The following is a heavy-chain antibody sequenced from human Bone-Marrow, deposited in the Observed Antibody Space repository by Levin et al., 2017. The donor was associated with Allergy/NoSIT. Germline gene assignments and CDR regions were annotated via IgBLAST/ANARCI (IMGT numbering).Heavy chain of an antibody. Sequence: PGGSLRLSCAASGFSFISYAMHWVRQAPAKGLEWVAVTSSDGSNKYYAESLRGRFTISRDNSKNILYLQMNSLGVEDTAVYYCARDPRTIQEARNYFDDWGQGTLVTVSS. CDR2: TSSDGSNK. J-gene: IGHJ4*02. V-gene: IGHV3-30-3*01. CDR1: GFSFISYA. D-gene: IGHD1-1*01. CDR3: ARDPRTIQEARNYFDD.